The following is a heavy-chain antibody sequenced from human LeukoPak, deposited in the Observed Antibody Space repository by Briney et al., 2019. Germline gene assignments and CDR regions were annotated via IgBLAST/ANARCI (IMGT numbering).Heavy chain of an antibody. J-gene: IGHJ4*02. D-gene: IGHD3-10*01. CDR1: GGSFSGYY. CDR2: INHSGST. V-gene: IGHV4-34*01. Sequence: SETLSLTCAVYGGSFSGYYWSWIRQPPRKGLEWIGEINHSGSTNYNPSLKSRVTISVDTSKNQFSLKLSSVTAADTAVYYCARYYGSGRGWIPQHKYYFDYWGQGTLVTVSS. CDR3: ARYYGSGRGWIPQHKYYFDY.